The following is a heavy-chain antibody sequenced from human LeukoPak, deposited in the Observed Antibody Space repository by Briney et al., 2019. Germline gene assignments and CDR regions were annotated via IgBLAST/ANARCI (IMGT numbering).Heavy chain of an antibody. D-gene: IGHD6-19*01. Sequence: GGSLRLSCAASGSTFSRYGMYWVRQAPGKGLEWVAVISSDGTNKYYADSVKGRFTISRDNSKNTLYLQMNSLRAEDTAVYYCAKDPIAVAGNNYYRMDVWGQGTTVSVSS. CDR2: ISSDGTNK. CDR3: AKDPIAVAGNNYYRMDV. CDR1: GSTFSRYG. V-gene: IGHV3-30*18. J-gene: IGHJ6*02.